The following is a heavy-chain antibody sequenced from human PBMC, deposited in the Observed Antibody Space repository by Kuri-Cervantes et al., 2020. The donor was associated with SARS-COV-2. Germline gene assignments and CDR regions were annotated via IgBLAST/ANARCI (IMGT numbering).Heavy chain of an antibody. D-gene: IGHD4-17*01. CDR3: AGRAVTTGGMDV. CDR2: TIPILGIA. J-gene: IGHJ6*02. V-gene: IGHV1-69*10. Sequence: SVKVSCKASGGTFSSYAISWVRQAPGQGLEWMGGTIPILGIANYAQKFQGRVTITADKSTSTAYMELSSLRSEDTAVYYCAGRAVTTGGMDVWGQGTTVTVSS. CDR1: GGTFSSYA.